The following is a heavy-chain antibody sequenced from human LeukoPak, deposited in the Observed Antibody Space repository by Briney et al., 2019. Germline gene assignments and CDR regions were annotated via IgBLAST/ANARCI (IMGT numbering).Heavy chain of an antibody. D-gene: IGHD1-26*01. V-gene: IGHV4-34*01. CDR2: INHSGST. J-gene: IGHJ4*02. Sequence: KPSETLSLTCAVYGGSFSGYYWSWIRPPPGKGLEWIGEINHSGSTNYNPSLKSRVTISVDTSKNQFSLKLSSVTAADTAVYYCARDGRFPPEVLPRYFDYWGQGTLVTVSS. CDR3: ARDGRFPPEVLPRYFDY. CDR1: GGSFSGYY.